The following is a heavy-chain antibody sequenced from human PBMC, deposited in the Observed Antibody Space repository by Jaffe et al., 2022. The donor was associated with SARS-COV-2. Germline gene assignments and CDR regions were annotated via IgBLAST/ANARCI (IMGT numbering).Heavy chain of an antibody. D-gene: IGHD3-22*01. CDR1: GFTFSSYG. Sequence: QVQLVESGGGVVQPGRSLRLSCAASGFTFSSYGMHWVRQAPGKGLEWVAVIWYDGSNKYYADSVKGRFTISRDNSKNTLYLQMNSLRAEDTAVYYCARDVSSGYWYFDLWGRGTLVTVSS. CDR2: IWYDGSNK. J-gene: IGHJ2*01. CDR3: ARDVSSGYWYFDL. V-gene: IGHV3-33*01.